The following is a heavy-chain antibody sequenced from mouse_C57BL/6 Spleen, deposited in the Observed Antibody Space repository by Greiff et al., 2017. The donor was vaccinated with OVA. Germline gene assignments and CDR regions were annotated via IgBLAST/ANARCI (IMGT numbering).Heavy chain of an antibody. Sequence: EVQVVESGGGLVQPGGSLSLSCAASGFTFTDYYMSWVRQPPGKALEWLGFIRNKANGYTTEYSASVKGRFTISRDNSQSILYLQMNALRAEDSATYYCARSYGSSLDYWGQGTTLTVSS. CDR1: GFTFTDYY. D-gene: IGHD1-1*01. V-gene: IGHV7-3*01. CDR3: ARSYGSSLDY. CDR2: IRNKANGYTT. J-gene: IGHJ2*01.